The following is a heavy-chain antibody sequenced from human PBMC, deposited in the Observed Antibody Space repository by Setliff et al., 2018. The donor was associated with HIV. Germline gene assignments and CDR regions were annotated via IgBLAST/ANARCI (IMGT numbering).Heavy chain of an antibody. J-gene: IGHJ4*02. CDR1: GYTFTSYA. CDR2: INAGNGNT. CDR3: ARQLSNSLDF. Sequence: GASVKVSCKASGYTFTSYAMHWVRQAPGQRLEWMGWINAGNGNTKYSQVRGRVTMTRDTSMNTAYLEFSGLRSDDTAVYYCARQLSNSLDFWGQGAQVTVSS. V-gene: IGHV1-3*01. D-gene: IGHD7-27*01.